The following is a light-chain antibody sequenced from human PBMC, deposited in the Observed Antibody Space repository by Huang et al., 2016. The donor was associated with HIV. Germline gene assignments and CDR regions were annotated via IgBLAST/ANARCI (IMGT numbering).Light chain of an antibody. CDR3: QQYNRFYT. J-gene: IGKJ2*01. V-gene: IGKV1-5*03. CDR2: TAS. CDR1: QSVGNW. Sequence: DIQMTQSLSTLSASVGDRVTITCRASQSVGNWLAWYQQKPGQAPKLLIYTASTLQNGVPSRFSGSGSETEVTLTINSLQPDDFATYYCQQYNRFYTFGQGTRLDIK.